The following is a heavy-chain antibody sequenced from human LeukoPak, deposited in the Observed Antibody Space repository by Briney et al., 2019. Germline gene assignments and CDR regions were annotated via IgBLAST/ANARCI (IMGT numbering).Heavy chain of an antibody. D-gene: IGHD3-22*01. J-gene: IGHJ4*02. V-gene: IGHV3-30*03. Sequence: GRSLRLSCAASGFTFSSYGMRWVRQAPGKGLEWVAVISYDGSNKYYADSVKGRFTISRDNSKNTLYLQMNSLRAEDTAVYYCATVSSGPRGSYWGQGTLVTVSS. CDR1: GFTFSSYG. CDR2: ISYDGSNK. CDR3: ATVSSGPRGSY.